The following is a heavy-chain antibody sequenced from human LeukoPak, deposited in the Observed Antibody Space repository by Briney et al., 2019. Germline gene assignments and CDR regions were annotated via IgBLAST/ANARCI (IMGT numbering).Heavy chain of an antibody. CDR3: ATSPNPFHM. CDR2: IKQDGSEQ. J-gene: IGHJ3*02. V-gene: IGHV3-7*01. Sequence: GGSLRLSCAASGYTFSSYSMNWVRQAPGKGLEWVASIKQDGSEQRYVDSVKGRFTISRDSAKNSLFLQMNRLGAEDTAVYYCATSPNPFHMWGQGTKVTVS. CDR1: GYTFSSYS.